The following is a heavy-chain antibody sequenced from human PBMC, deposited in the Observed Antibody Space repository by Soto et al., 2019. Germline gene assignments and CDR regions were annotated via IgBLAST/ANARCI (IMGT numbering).Heavy chain of an antibody. V-gene: IGHV4-30-4*01. Sequence: SETLSLTCTVSGGSISSGDYYWSWIRQPPGKGLEWIGYIYYSGSTYYNPSLKSRVTIPVDTSKNQFSLKLSSVSAADTAVYDSVRAHDFWGRRQQPIDSWGQGTLVTVS. CDR2: IYYSGST. D-gene: IGHD3-3*01. CDR3: VRAHDFWGRRQQPIDS. J-gene: IGHJ4*02. CDR1: GGSISSGDYY.